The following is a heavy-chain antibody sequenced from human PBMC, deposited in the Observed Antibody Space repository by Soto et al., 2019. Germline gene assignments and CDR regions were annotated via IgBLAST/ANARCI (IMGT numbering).Heavy chain of an antibody. Sequence: EVQLVESGGGLVQPGRSLRLSCAASGFTIDDYAMHWVRQVPGKGLEWVSDISSNSDTIDYADSVKGRFTISRDNAKNSLFLQMNTLRPEDTALYYCVKDMKWGGMTTIHYFDSWGQGTLVTVSS. CDR2: ISSNSDTI. CDR1: GFTIDDYA. CDR3: VKDMKWGGMTTIHYFDS. D-gene: IGHD1-26*01. V-gene: IGHV3-9*01. J-gene: IGHJ4*02.